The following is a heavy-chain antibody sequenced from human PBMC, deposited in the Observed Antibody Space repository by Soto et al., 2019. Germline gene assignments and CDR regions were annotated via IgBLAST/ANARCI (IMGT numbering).Heavy chain of an antibody. CDR1: GGSFIGYY. V-gene: IGHV4-34*01. D-gene: IGHD3-16*02. CDR3: ARANGLRLGELSWGGPNWFDP. J-gene: IGHJ5*02. CDR2: INPTGST. Sequence: QVRLQQWGAGLLKPSETLSLTSAVYGGSFIGYYWSWIRQPPGKGLEWIGEINPTGSTNYNPSLKSRVTILIDTSKNQFSLKLSSVTAADTAMYYCARANGLRLGELSWGGPNWFDPWGQGTLVTVSS.